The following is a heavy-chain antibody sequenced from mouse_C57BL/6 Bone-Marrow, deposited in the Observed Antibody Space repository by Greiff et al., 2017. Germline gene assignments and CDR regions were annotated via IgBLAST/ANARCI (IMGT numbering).Heavy chain of an antibody. CDR2: IWSGGST. J-gene: IGHJ3*01. V-gene: IGHV2-5*01. CDR1: GFSLTSYG. CDR3: AKKGEGFWFAY. Sequence: VQLQESGPGLVQPSQSLSITCTVSGFSLTSYGVHWVRQSTGKGLEWLGVIWSGGSTAYYAAFMSRLGITKDNTTSQVFLKMNRLQADDTAIYYCAKKGEGFWFAYWGQGTLVTVSA.